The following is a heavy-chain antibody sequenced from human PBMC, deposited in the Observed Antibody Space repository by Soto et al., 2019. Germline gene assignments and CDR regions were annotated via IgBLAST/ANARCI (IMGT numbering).Heavy chain of an antibody. V-gene: IGHV3-23*01. J-gene: IGHJ4*02. CDR1: GFTFSSYA. Sequence: GSLRLSCAASGFTFSSYAMGWVRQAPGKGLEWVSAISGSGGSTYYADSVKGRFTISRDNSKNTLYLQMNSLRAEDTAVYYCAKERLVCGGDCYASLDYWGQGTLVTVSS. CDR3: AKERLVCGGDCYASLDY. D-gene: IGHD2-21*02. CDR2: ISGSGGST.